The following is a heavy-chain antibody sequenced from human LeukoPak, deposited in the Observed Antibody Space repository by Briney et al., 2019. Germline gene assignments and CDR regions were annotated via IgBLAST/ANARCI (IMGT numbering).Heavy chain of an antibody. CDR1: GGSINSYY. D-gene: IGHD5-18*01. CDR2: INHSGST. CDR3: AGYGFPILCHY. J-gene: IGHJ4*02. V-gene: IGHV4-34*01. Sequence: SETLSLTCTVSGGSINSYYWSWIRQPPGKGLEWIGEINHSGSTNYNPSLKSRITISVDTSKNQFSLKLSSVTAADTAVYYCAGYGFPILCHYWGQRTPVTVSS.